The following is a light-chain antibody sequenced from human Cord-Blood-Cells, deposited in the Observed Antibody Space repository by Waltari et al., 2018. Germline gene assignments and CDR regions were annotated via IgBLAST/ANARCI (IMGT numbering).Light chain of an antibody. J-gene: IGKJ1*01. CDR3: QQYNSYST. CDR2: KAS. V-gene: IGKV1-5*03. Sequence: DIQMTQSPSTLSASVGDIVTITCRASQSISSWLAWYQQKPGKAPKLLIYKASSLESGVPSRFSGSGSGTEFTLTISSLQPDDFATDYCQQYNSYSTFGQGTKVEIK. CDR1: QSISSW.